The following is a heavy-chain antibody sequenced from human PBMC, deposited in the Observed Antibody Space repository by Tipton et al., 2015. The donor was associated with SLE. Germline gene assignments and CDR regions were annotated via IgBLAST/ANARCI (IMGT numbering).Heavy chain of an antibody. Sequence: TLSLTCTVSGGSISSHYWSWIRQPPGKGLEWIGDIYYSGSTNYYPSLKSRVTITVDTSKNQISLKLSSVTAADTAVSCCARSNAVEWSPIDYWGQGTLVTASS. D-gene: IGHD3-3*01. CDR2: IYYSGST. J-gene: IGHJ4*02. CDR1: GGSISSHY. V-gene: IGHV4-59*11. CDR3: ARSNAVEWSPIDY.